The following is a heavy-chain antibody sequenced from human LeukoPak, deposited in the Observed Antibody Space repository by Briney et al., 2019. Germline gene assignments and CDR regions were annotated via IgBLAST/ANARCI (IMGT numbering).Heavy chain of an antibody. D-gene: IGHD6-13*01. CDR1: GGSISSYY. CDR2: IYYSGST. Sequence: PSETLSLTCTVSGGSISSYYWSWIRQPPGKGLEWIGYIYYSGSTNYNPSLKSRVTISVDTSKNQFSLKLSSVTAADTAVYYCARGGIAAAGTSWDSDAFDIWGQGTMVTVST. V-gene: IGHV4-59*01. CDR3: ARGGIAAAGTSWDSDAFDI. J-gene: IGHJ3*02.